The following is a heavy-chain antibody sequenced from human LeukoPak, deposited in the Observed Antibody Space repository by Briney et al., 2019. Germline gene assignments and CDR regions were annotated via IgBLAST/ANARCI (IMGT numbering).Heavy chain of an antibody. Sequence: ASVTVSCKASGGTFSSYAISWVRQAPGQGLEWMGRIIPILGIANYAQKFQGRVTITADKSTSTAYMELSSLRSEDTAVYYCARERNGYSSSWYSSRYGMDVWGQGTTVTVSS. CDR3: ARERNGYSSSWYSSRYGMDV. CDR2: IIPILGIA. V-gene: IGHV1-69*04. D-gene: IGHD6-13*01. CDR1: GGTFSSYA. J-gene: IGHJ6*02.